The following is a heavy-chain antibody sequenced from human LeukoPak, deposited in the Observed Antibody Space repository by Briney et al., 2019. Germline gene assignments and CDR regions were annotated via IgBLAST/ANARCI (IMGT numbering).Heavy chain of an antibody. D-gene: IGHD1-26*01. Sequence: ASVKVSCKASGYTFNTYGVNWVRQAPGQGLEWMGIINPSGGSTSYAQKFQGRVTMTRDTSTSTVYMELSSLRSEDTAVYYCAREWELGAFDIWGQGTMVTVSS. CDR3: AREWELGAFDI. V-gene: IGHV1-46*02. CDR2: INPSGGST. J-gene: IGHJ3*02. CDR1: GYTFNTYG.